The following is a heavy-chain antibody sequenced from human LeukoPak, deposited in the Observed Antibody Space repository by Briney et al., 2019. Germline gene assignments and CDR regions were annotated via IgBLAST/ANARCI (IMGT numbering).Heavy chain of an antibody. D-gene: IGHD3-22*01. CDR2: ISGSGDYI. CDR1: GFTFSRYR. V-gene: IGHV3-21*01. CDR3: ARDVYYYDSSGYAYYFDY. J-gene: IGHJ4*02. Sequence: PGGSLRLSCAASGFTFSRYRMNWVRQAPGKGLEWVSSISGSGDYIYYADSVKGRFTISRDNAKNSLYLQVNSLRAEDAAVYYCARDVYYYDSSGYAYYFDYWGQGTLVTVSS.